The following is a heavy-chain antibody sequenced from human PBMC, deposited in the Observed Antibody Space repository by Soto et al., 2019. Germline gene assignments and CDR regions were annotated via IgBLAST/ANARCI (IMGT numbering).Heavy chain of an antibody. V-gene: IGHV3-30*18. D-gene: IGHD6-19*01. CDR3: AKAPVAGFTYYYYGMDV. Sequence: PGGSLRLSCAASGFTFNLHGMHWVRQAPGKGLESVAVISYDGDIKFYGDSVRGRFTISRDNSKNTLYLQMNSLRAEDTAVYYCAKAPVAGFTYYYYGMDVWGQGTTVTVSS. CDR1: GFTFNLHG. J-gene: IGHJ6*02. CDR2: ISYDGDIK.